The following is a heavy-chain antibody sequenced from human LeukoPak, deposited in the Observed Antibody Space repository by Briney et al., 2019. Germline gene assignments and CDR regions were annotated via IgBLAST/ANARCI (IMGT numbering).Heavy chain of an antibody. Sequence: ASVKVSFKASGYTFTSYGISWVRQAPGQGLEWMGWISAYNANTNYAQKLQGRVTMTTDTSTSTAYMELRSLRSDDTAVYYCARVAQGCISTSCYVDYWGQGTLVTVSS. CDR3: ARVAQGCISTSCYVDY. CDR1: GYTFTSYG. J-gene: IGHJ4*02. D-gene: IGHD2-2*01. CDR2: ISAYNANT. V-gene: IGHV1-18*01.